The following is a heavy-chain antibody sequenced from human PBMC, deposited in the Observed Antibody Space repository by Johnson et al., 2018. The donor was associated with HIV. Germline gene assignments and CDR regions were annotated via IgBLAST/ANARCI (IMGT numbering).Heavy chain of an antibody. V-gene: IGHV3-30*04. Sequence: QEKLVESGGGVVQPGTSLRLSCAISGFTFSNYIMHWVRQAPGKGPEWVAGISYDGKNKDYGQSVRGRVTISRDNSKSTLILRMDSLRADDTAVYYCARDRIQWWSYVGTFDVWGQGTMVTVSS. CDR3: ARDRIQWWSYVGTFDV. CDR1: GFTFSNYI. CDR2: ISYDGKNK. J-gene: IGHJ3*01. D-gene: IGHD2-15*01.